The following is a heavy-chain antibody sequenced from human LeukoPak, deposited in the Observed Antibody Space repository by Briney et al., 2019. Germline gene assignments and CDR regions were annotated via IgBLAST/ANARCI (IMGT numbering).Heavy chain of an antibody. CDR3: ARDLRVSSWFDP. D-gene: IGHD2-2*01. Sequence: SETLCLTCTVSGGSISSYYWSWIRQPAGKGLEWIGRIYTSGSTNYNPSLKSRVTMSVDTSKNQFSLKLSSVTAADTAVYYCARDLRVSSWFDPWGQGTLVTVSS. V-gene: IGHV4-4*07. CDR1: GGSISSYY. CDR2: IYTSGST. J-gene: IGHJ5*02.